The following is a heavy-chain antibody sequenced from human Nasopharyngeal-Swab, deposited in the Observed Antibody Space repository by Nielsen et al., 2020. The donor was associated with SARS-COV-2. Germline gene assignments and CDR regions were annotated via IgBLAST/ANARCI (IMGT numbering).Heavy chain of an antibody. Sequence: ESLKISCAVYGGSFSGYYWSWIRQPPGKGLEWIGEINHSGRTNYNPSLKSRVTTSVDTSKNQFSLKLSPVTVADTAVYYCARIAGTFAFADYWGQGTLVTVSS. V-gene: IGHV4-34*01. CDR1: GGSFSGYY. J-gene: IGHJ4*02. D-gene: IGHD6-13*01. CDR3: ARIAGTFAFADY. CDR2: INHSGRT.